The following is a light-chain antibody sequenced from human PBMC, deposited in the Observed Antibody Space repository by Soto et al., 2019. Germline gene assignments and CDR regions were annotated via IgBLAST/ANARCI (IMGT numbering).Light chain of an antibody. CDR3: QHFGGATFT. CDR1: QSVSSRY. V-gene: IGKV3-20*01. Sequence: IGLTQSPATLSLSPGERATLSCRARQSVSSRYIAWYQQRNGKTPSLLIYGASTRATGIPERLSGSGSGTHLTLTISRMEHGDFAVYYCQHFGGATFTFGQGTRLEIK. J-gene: IGKJ5*01. CDR2: GAS.